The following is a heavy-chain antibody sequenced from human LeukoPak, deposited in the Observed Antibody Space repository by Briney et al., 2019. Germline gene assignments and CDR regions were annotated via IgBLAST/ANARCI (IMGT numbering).Heavy chain of an antibody. Sequence: GGSLRLSCAASGFTFSSYSMNWVRQAPGKGLEWVSYISSSSSYIYYADSVKGRFTISRDNAKNSLYLQMNSLRAEDTAVYYCARDPQVGLLWFGEHDAFDIWGQGTMVTVSS. J-gene: IGHJ3*02. D-gene: IGHD3-10*01. CDR2: ISSSSSYI. V-gene: IGHV3-21*01. CDR1: GFTFSSYS. CDR3: ARDPQVGLLWFGEHDAFDI.